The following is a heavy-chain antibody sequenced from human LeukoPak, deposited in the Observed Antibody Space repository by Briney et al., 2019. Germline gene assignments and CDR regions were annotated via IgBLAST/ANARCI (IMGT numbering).Heavy chain of an antibody. J-gene: IGHJ4*02. D-gene: IGHD2-2*02. Sequence: SSETLSLTCTVSGYSISSVHYCGWIRQPPGKGLEWIGSMYHSGSTYYNPPLKSRVTISVDTSKNQFSLKGSSVTAADTAVYYCARCSSTGCYMSDYWGQGTLVTVSS. V-gene: IGHV4-38-2*02. CDR2: MYHSGST. CDR3: ARCSSTGCYMSDY. CDR1: GYSISSVHY.